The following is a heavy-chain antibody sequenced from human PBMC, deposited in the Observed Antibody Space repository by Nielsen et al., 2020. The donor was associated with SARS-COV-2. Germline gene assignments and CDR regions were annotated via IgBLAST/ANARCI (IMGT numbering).Heavy chain of an antibody. CDR1: GFTFSSYS. D-gene: IGHD3-3*01. V-gene: IGHV3-21*01. Sequence: GESLKISCEASGFTFSSYSMNWVRQAPGKGLEWVSSISGGSSYIFYADAVKGRFTISRDNAKNSLYLQMNSLRAEDTAVYYCARGQSECPYCYYYGMDVGCQGTTVTVSS. J-gene: IGHJ6*02. CDR2: ISGGSSYI. CDR3: ARGQSECPYCYYYGMDV.